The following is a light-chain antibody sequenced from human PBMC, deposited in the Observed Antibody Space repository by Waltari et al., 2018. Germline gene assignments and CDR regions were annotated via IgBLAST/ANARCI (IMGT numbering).Light chain of an antibody. J-gene: IGKJ1*01. CDR2: GAA. CDR1: QSVSSRY. Sequence: EIVLTQSPGTLSLSPGERATLSCRASQSVSSRYLALYQQKPGQAPRLLIYGAARRATDIPDRFSGSGSGTDITLTISRLEPEDFAVYYCQQYGSSPRTFGQGTKVEIK. V-gene: IGKV3-20*01. CDR3: QQYGSSPRT.